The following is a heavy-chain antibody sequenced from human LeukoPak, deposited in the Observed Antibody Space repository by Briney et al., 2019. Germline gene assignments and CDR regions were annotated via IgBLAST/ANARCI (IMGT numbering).Heavy chain of an antibody. V-gene: IGHV3-23*01. D-gene: IGHD2-15*01. CDR3: AKGRALEVVAAFNY. J-gene: IGHJ4*02. CDR1: GLTFNNYA. CDR2: ISASGANT. Sequence: PGGSLRLSCAASGLTFNNYALGWVRQTPGKGLEWVAAISASGANTYYADSVKGRFTISRDYSKNTLYLQMNSLRAGDTAVYYCAKGRALEVVAAFNYWGQGTVVTVSS.